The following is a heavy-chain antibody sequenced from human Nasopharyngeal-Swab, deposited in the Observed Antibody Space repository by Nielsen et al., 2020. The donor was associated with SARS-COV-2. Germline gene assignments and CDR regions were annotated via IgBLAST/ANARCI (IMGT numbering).Heavy chain of an antibody. D-gene: IGHD2-21*01. CDR1: GFTVSSNY. Sequence: GGSLRLSCAASGFTVSSNYMSWVRQAPGKGLEWVSGIVGDSSEIYYADSVKGRFTISRDNSRNTLYLQMNSLRGEDTAIYYCVKDRISGDGEWLGDHWGQGVLVTVSS. CDR3: VKDRISGDGEWLGDH. CDR2: IVGDSSEI. J-gene: IGHJ4*02. V-gene: IGHV3-53*01.